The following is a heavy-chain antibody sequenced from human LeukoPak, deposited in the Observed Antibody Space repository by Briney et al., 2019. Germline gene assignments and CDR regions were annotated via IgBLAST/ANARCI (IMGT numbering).Heavy chain of an antibody. CDR2: IIPIFGTA. D-gene: IGHD3-9*01. CDR1: GGTFSSYA. J-gene: IGHJ4*02. CDR3: ARGLGDYNTDWFPVSGY. V-gene: IGHV1-69*05. Sequence: GSSVKVSCKASGGTFSSYAISWVRQAPGQGLEWMGGIIPIFGTANYAQKFQGRVTMTRDTSMSTAYMELSSLGSEDTAIYYCARGLGDYNTDWFPVSGYWGQGTPVTVSS.